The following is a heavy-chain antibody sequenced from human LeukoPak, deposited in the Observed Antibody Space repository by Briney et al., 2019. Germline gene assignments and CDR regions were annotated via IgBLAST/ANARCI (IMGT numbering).Heavy chain of an antibody. J-gene: IGHJ4*02. V-gene: IGHV4-39*01. Sequence: SETLSLTCTVSGGSISSSSYYWGWIRQPPGKGLEWIGSIYYSGSTYYNPSLKSRVTISVDTSKNQFSLKLSSVTAADTAVHYCARLVGYSYRYYFDYWGQGTLVTVSS. CDR2: IYYSGST. D-gene: IGHD5-18*01. CDR1: GGSISSSSYY. CDR3: ARLVGYSYRYYFDY.